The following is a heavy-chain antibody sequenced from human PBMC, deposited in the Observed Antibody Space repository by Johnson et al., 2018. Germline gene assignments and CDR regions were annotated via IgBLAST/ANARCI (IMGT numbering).Heavy chain of an antibody. Sequence: QVQLQESGPGLVKPSETLSLTCTVSGGSISSYYWSWIRQPPGKGLEWIGTIYYSGSTYYNPSLKSRVTISVDTSKHQFSLKLSFVTAADTAVYYCARLHFPRIVAAVLAEYFNYWGQGTLVTVSS. D-gene: IGHD6-13*01. CDR2: IYYSGST. V-gene: IGHV4-59*04. J-gene: IGHJ1*01. CDR1: GGSISSYY. CDR3: ARLHFPRIVAAVLAEYFNY.